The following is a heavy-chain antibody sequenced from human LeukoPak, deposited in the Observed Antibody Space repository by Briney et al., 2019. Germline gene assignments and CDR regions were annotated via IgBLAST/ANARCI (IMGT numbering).Heavy chain of an antibody. CDR3: ARLGVGYCSSTSCPYNWFDP. D-gene: IGHD2-2*01. CDR2: INPSGGST. V-gene: IGHV1-46*01. CDR1: GYTFTSYY. J-gene: IGHJ5*02. Sequence: ASVKVSCKAIGYTFTSYYLHWVRQAPGQGLEGMGIINPSGGSTSYAQKFQGRVTMTRDTSTSTVYMELSSLRSEDTAVYYCARLGVGYCSSTSCPYNWFDPWGQGTLVTVSS.